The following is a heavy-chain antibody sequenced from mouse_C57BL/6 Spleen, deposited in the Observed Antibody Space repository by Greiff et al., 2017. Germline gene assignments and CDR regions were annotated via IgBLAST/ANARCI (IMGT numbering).Heavy chain of an antibody. CDR1: GYTFTTYP. CDR2: FHPYNDDT. V-gene: IGHV1-47*01. CDR3: ARHYYGSSHWYFDV. D-gene: IGHD1-1*01. J-gene: IGHJ1*03. Sequence: VQLQQSGAELVKPGASVKMSCKASGYTFTTYPIEWMKQNHGKSLEWIGNFHPYNDDTKYNDKFKGKATFTVEKSSSTFYLELSRLTSDDSAVYYCARHYYGSSHWYFDVWGTGTTVTVSS.